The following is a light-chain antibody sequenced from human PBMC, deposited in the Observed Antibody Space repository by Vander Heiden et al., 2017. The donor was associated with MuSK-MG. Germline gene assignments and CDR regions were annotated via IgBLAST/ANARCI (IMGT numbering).Light chain of an antibody. CDR1: SSKIGSKW. Sequence: QAVLTQPPSASGTPGQWVTISCSGSSSKIGSKWVAWDQPLPGTAPKLLIYRNYTRPAGVPERFSGSKSGTSASLAISGLRSEDEADYFCAAWDDSLSGVVFGGGTKLTVL. CDR2: RNY. J-gene: IGLJ2*01. CDR3: AAWDDSLSGVV. V-gene: IGLV1-47*01.